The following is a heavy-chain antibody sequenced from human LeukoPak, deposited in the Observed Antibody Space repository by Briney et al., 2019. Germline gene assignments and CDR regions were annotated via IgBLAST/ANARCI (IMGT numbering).Heavy chain of an antibody. CDR1: GFTFDDYA. J-gene: IGHJ4*02. CDR3: AKDSLSYYYDSSGSLDY. V-gene: IGHV3-43*02. Sequence: GGSLILSCAASGFTFDDYAMHWVRQAPGKGLEWVSLISGDGGSTYYADSVKGRFTISRDNSKNSLYLQMNSLRTEDTALYYCAKDSLSYYYDSSGSLDYWGQGTLVTVSS. D-gene: IGHD3-22*01. CDR2: ISGDGGST.